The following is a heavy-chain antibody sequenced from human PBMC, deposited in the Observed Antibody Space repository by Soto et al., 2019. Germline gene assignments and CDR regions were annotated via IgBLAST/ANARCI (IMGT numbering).Heavy chain of an antibody. CDR2: IYNSGNT. V-gene: IGHV4-59*01. D-gene: IGHD6-6*01. Sequence: QVQLQESGPGLVKPSETLSLTCTVSGGSISGYFWSWIRQPPGKGLQWIGNIYNSGNTNYNPSLMSRVTISVDTPMNQVSLNLTSVTAADTAVYFCAAPPRYWGQGILVAVSS. J-gene: IGHJ4*02. CDR1: GGSISGYF. CDR3: AAPPRY.